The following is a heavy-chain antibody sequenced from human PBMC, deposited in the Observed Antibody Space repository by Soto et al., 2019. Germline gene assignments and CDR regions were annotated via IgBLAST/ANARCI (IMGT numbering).Heavy chain of an antibody. CDR3: ARDPEGNCSSTSCYTVDY. J-gene: IGHJ4*02. CDR2: IYTSGST. Sequence: LSLTCTVSGGSISSYYWSWIRQPAGKGLEWIGRIYTSGSTNYNPSLKSRVTMSVDTSKNQFSLKLSSVTAADTAVYYCARDPEGNCSSTSCYTVDYWGERTPFTVPS. D-gene: IGHD2-2*02. CDR1: GGSISSYY. V-gene: IGHV4-4*07.